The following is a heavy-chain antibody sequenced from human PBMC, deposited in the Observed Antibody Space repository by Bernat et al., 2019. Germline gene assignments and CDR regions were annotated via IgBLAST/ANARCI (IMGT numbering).Heavy chain of an antibody. D-gene: IGHD3-9*01. V-gene: IGHV4-39*01. CDR3: ASLYYDILTDYYFDY. CDR1: GGSISSSSYY. Sequence: QLQLQESGLGLVKPSETLSLTCTVSGGSISSSSYYWGWIRQPPGKGLEWIGSIYYSGSTYYNPSLKSRVTISVDTYKNQFSLKLSSVTAADTAVYYCASLYYDILTDYYFDYWGQGTLVTVSS. J-gene: IGHJ4*02. CDR2: IYYSGST.